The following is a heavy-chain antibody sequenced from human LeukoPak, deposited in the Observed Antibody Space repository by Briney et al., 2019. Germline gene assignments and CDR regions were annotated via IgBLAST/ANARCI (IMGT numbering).Heavy chain of an antibody. D-gene: IGHD3/OR15-3a*01. CDR1: GFTFSSHS. CDR3: ANDLPGRTWFDT. J-gene: IGHJ5*02. V-gene: IGHV3-23*01. Sequence: PGGSLRLSCAASGFTFSSHSMSWVRQAPGQGLEWVSSIRGSGGTTYYADSVQGRSTISRDNSKNTSYLQMNSLRAEDTAIYYCANDLPGRTWFDTWGQGTLVTVSS. CDR2: IRGSGGTT.